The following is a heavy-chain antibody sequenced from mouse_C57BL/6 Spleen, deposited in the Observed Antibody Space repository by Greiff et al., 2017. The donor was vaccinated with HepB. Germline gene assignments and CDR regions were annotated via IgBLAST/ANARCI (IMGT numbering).Heavy chain of an antibody. CDR3: ARDLRDGYSFDY. Sequence: DVMLVESGGGLVKPGGSLKLSCAASGFTFSSYAMSWVRQTPEKRLEWVATISDGGSYTYYPDNVKGRFTISRDNAKNNLYLQMSHLKSEDTAMYYCARDLRDGYSFDYWGQGTTLTVSS. CDR2: ISDGGSYT. D-gene: IGHD2-3*01. V-gene: IGHV5-4*01. CDR1: GFTFSSYA. J-gene: IGHJ2*01.